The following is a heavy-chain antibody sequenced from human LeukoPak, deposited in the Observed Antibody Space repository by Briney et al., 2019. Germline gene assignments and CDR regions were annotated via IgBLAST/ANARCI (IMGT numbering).Heavy chain of an antibody. J-gene: IGHJ2*01. CDR1: GFTFSSYS. CDR2: ISSTSHYK. V-gene: IGHV3-21*01. CDR3: ARDEGPSITSFEGFFDL. Sequence: GGSLRLSCAVSGFTFSSYSMNWVRQAPGKGLEWVSSISSTSHYKYYADSVKGRFTISRDNAENSLYLQMNSLRAEDTAVCYCARDEGPSITSFEGFFDLWGRGTLVTVSS. D-gene: IGHD2-2*01.